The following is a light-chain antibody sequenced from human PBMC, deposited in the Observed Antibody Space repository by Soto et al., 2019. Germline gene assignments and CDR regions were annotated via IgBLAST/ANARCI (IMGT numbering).Light chain of an antibody. CDR1: GRGIGAYDY. J-gene: IGLJ1*01. V-gene: IGLV2-14*01. CDR3: SSYTTSYFYV. Sequence: QSVLTQPASVSGSPGQSITISCTGSGRGIGAYDYASWYQQHPGKAPKLLIYGVKNRPSGVSYRFSASKSAFTASLTISGLQAEDEAHYYCSSYTTSYFYVFGPGTKVTVL. CDR2: GVK.